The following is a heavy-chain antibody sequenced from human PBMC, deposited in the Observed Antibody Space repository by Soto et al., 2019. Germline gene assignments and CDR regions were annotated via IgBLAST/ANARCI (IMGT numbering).Heavy chain of an antibody. CDR2: IVVGSGNT. V-gene: IGHV1-58*01. J-gene: IGHJ6*02. Sequence: SVKVSCKASGFTFTSSAVQWVRQARGQRLEWIGWIVVGSGNTNYAQKFQERVTITRDMSTSTAYMELSSLRSEDTAVYYCAAEGAAMGEKAVKVYYYYGMDVWGQGTTVTVSS. D-gene: IGHD5-18*01. CDR1: GFTFTSSA. CDR3: AAEGAAMGEKAVKVYYYYGMDV.